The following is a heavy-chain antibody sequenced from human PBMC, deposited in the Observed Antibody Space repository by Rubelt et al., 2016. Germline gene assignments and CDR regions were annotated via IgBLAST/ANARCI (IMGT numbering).Heavy chain of an antibody. J-gene: IGHJ6*02. CDR3: ATGVLYYYYYGMDV. CDR2: FDPEDGET. CDR1: GYTFTSYG. Sequence: QVQLVQSGAEVKKPGASVKVSCKASGYTFTSYGISWVRQAPGKGLEWMGGFDPEDGETIYGKKFQGRVTMTEDTSTDTAYMELSSLRSEDTAVYYCATGVLYYYYYGMDVWGQGTTVTVSS. V-gene: IGHV1-24*01.